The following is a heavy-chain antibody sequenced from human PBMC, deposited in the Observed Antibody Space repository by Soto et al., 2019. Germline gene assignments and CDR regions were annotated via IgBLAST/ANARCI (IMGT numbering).Heavy chain of an antibody. CDR2: INPSGGST. V-gene: IGHV1-46*03. CDR1: GYTFTSYY. D-gene: IGHD5-12*01. CDR3: ARDGTDSGYDSEFPTDY. J-gene: IGHJ4*02. Sequence: QVQLVQSGAEVKKPGASVKVSCKASGYTFTSYYMHWVRQAPGQGLEWMGIINPSGGSTSYAQKFQGRVTMTRDTSTSTVYMELSSLRSEDTAVYYCARDGTDSGYDSEFPTDYWGQGTLVTVSS.